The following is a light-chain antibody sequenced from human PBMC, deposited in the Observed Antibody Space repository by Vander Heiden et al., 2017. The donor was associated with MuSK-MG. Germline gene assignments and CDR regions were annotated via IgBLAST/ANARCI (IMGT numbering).Light chain of an antibody. V-gene: IGKV1-NL1*01. J-gene: IGKJ2*02. Sequence: DIQMTQSPSSLSASVGDRVTITCRASQGISGSLAWYQQKPGRAPKLLVYATSRLESGVPLRFSGGGSGTDYSLTLSSLRPEDFATYYCQQDDNIPCTFGQGTKVEIK. CDR2: ATS. CDR1: QGISGS. CDR3: QQDDNIPCT.